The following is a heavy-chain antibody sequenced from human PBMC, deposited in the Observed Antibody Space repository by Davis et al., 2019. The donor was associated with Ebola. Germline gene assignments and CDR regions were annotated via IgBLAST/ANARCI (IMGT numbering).Heavy chain of an antibody. J-gene: IGHJ4*02. CDR3: AKDQVPDGRWTIDH. V-gene: IGHV3-33*06. CDR2: IWYDGSNK. Sequence: GESLKISCAASGFTFSSYAMSWVRQAPGKGLEWVALIWYDGSNKYYAESVKGRFTISRDNSKNTLYLQMNSLRAEDTAVYYCAKDQVPDGRWTIDHWGQGALVTVSS. CDR1: GFTFSSYA. D-gene: IGHD1-14*01.